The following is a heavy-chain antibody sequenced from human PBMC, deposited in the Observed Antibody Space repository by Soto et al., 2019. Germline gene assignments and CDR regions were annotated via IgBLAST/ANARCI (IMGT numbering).Heavy chain of an antibody. V-gene: IGHV1-46*03. D-gene: IGHD1-7*01. J-gene: IGHJ3*02. CDR1: GYTFTSYY. CDR2: INPSGGST. CDR3: AMESGTTSAFDI. Sequence: QVQLVQSGAEVKKPGASVKVSCKASGYTFTSYYMHWVRQAPGQGLEWMGIINPSGGSTSYAQKCEGRVTMTRDTSTRTVYMELRTLRSEDTAVYYCAMESGTTSAFDIRVQGTMVTVSS.